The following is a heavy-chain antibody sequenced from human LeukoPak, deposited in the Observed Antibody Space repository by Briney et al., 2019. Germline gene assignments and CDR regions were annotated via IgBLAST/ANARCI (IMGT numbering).Heavy chain of an antibody. CDR2: ISSSGSSI. V-gene: IGHV3-48*03. CDR3: AREIGNYAGWFDP. CDR1: GFTFSSYE. J-gene: IGHJ5*02. D-gene: IGHD1-7*01. Sequence: GGSLRLSCAASGFTFSSYEMNWVRQAPGKGLEWVSYISSSGSSIYYADSVKGRFTISRDNAKNSLFLYMNSLRAEDTAVYYCAREIGNYAGWFDPWGQGTLVTVSS.